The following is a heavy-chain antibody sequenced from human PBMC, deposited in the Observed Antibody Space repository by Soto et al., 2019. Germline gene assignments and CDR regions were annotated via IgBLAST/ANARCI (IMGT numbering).Heavy chain of an antibody. CDR3: ARSIVVVTALDY. CDR1: GGSMSSYY. V-gene: IGHV4-59*01. J-gene: IGHJ4*02. D-gene: IGHD2-21*02. CDR2: IYNSERS. Sequence: TLETLSLTCTVSGGSMSSYYLTWIRQPPGKGLEWIGYIYNSERSNYSPSLKSRVTMSIDTSKNQFSLKLTSVTAADTAVYYCARSIVVVTALDYWGQGTLVTVSS.